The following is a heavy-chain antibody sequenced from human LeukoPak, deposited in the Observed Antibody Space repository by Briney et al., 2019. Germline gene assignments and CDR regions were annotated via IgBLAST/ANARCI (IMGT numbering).Heavy chain of an antibody. D-gene: IGHD2-2*01. CDR2: ISQLGDYI. CDR1: GFTFINYA. CDR3: AKVGDCSSTSCRHFDY. Sequence: PGGSLRLSCSVSGFTFINYAMNWVRQAPGKGLDWVSAISQLGDYIYYAESVKGRFTISRDNAKNSLYLQMNSLRAEDTALYYCAKVGDCSSTSCRHFDYWGQGTLVTVSS. J-gene: IGHJ4*02. V-gene: IGHV3-21*04.